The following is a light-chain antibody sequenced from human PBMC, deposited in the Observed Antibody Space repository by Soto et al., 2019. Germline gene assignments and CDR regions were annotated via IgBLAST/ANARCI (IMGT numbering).Light chain of an antibody. CDR3: RSYTSSSTLVV. CDR2: DVS. CDR1: SSDVGGYNY. Sequence: QSALTQPASVSGSPGQSITISCTGTSSDVGGYNYVSWYQQHPGKAPKLMIYDVSNRPSGVSNRSSGSKSGNTASLTISGLQAEDEADYYCRSYTSSSTLVVFGGGTKVTVL. V-gene: IGLV2-14*01. J-gene: IGLJ2*01.